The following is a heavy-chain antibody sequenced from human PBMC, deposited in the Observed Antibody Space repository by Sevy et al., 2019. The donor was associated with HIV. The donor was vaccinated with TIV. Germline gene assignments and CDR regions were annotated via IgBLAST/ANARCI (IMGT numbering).Heavy chain of an antibody. CDR3: ATTKDYYDSSGYPFDY. V-gene: IGHV1-24*01. J-gene: IGHJ4*02. CDR1: GHTLSEFA. D-gene: IGHD3-22*01. CDR2: FDPEDGKK. Sequence: ASVKVSCKVSGHTLSEFAMHWVRLAPGKGLEWMGTFDPEDGKKLHSQKFQGRVTMTEDTSTDTAYMEVNNLRSEDTAVYYCATTKDYYDSSGYPFDYWGQGTLVTVSS.